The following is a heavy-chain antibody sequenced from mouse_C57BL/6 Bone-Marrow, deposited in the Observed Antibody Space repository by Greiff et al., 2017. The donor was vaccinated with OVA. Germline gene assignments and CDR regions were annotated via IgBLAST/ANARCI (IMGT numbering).Heavy chain of an antibody. CDR3: ARSGITHGWYFDV. CDR2: IHPNSGST. Sequence: QVQLQQPGAELVKPGASVKLSCKASGYTFTSYWMHWVKQRPGQGLEWIGMIHPNSGSTNYNEKFKSKATLTVDKSSSTAYMQLSSLTSEDSAVYYCARSGITHGWYFDVWGTGTTVTVSS. CDR1: GYTFTSYW. D-gene: IGHD1-1*01. V-gene: IGHV1-64*01. J-gene: IGHJ1*03.